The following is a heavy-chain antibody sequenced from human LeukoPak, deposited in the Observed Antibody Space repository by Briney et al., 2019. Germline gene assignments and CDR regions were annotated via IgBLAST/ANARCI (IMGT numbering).Heavy chain of an antibody. V-gene: IGHV4-31*03. CDR1: GGSISSGVYY. Sequence: PSETLSLTCTVSGGSISSGVYYCSWIRQHPGKGLEWIGYIYYSGSTYYNPSLKSRVTISVDTSKNHFSLKLSSVTAADTGVYYCARSESYVGWFDPWGQGTLVTVSS. J-gene: IGHJ5*02. D-gene: IGHD3-10*01. CDR3: ARSESYVGWFDP. CDR2: IYYSGST.